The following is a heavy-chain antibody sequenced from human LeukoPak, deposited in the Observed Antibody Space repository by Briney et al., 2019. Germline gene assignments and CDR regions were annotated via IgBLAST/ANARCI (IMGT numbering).Heavy chain of an antibody. CDR3: AKDQQWLEGAFDY. CDR1: GFTFSSYG. Sequence: GRSLRLSCAASGFTFSSYGMHWVRQAPGKGLEWVAVVSYDGSNKYYADSVKGRFTISRDNSKNTLYLQMNSLRAEDTAVYYCAKDQQWLEGAFDYWGQGTLVTVSS. CDR2: VSYDGSNK. V-gene: IGHV3-30*18. J-gene: IGHJ4*02. D-gene: IGHD6-19*01.